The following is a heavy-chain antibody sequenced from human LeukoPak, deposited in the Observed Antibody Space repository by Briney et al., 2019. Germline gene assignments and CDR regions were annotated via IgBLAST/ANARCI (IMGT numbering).Heavy chain of an antibody. D-gene: IGHD3-22*01. CDR3: AKTLGNGYYDY. CDR2: IGSTGTTI. V-gene: IGHV3-11*01. Sequence: PGGSLRLSCAASGFIFSDSYLTWIRQAPGKGLECISYIGSTGTTIHYADSVRGRFTISRDNAKNSLYLQMNSLRPEDTAVYYCAKTLGNGYYDYWGQGTLVTVSS. CDR1: GFIFSDSY. J-gene: IGHJ4*02.